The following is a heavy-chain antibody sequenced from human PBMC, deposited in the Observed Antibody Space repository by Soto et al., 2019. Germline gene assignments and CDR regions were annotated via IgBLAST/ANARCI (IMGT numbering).Heavy chain of an antibody. D-gene: IGHD3-22*01. CDR2: IYYSGST. J-gene: IGHJ3*02. CDR1: GGSVSSRGYY. CDR3: VRHLYYYDTSGYFDAFDI. Sequence: PSETLSLTCTVSGGSVSSRGYYWGWIRQAPGRGLEWIGSIYYSGSTYYNPSLKSRVTISVDTSKNQFSLKLSSVTAADTAVYYCVRHLYYYDTSGYFDAFDIWGQGTMVT. V-gene: IGHV4-39*01.